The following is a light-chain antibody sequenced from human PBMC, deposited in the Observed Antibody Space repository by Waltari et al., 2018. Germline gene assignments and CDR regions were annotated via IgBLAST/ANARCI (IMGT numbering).Light chain of an antibody. J-gene: IGKJ4*01. CDR3: QQRAVWPPN. V-gene: IGKV3-11*01. Sequence: VVLSQSPATLSLSAGQDATFSFRASQNINTFLAWYQQKPGQAPRLLIYDASNRATGVPVRFSGGGSGTDFTLTISSLEPEDFAVYYCQQRAVWPPNFGGGTKVEIK. CDR1: QNINTF. CDR2: DAS.